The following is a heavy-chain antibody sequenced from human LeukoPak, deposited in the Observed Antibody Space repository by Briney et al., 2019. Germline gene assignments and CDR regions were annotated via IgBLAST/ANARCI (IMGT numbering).Heavy chain of an antibody. CDR2: ISSSSSYI. CDR3: ARDHRSGYDSRWFDP. D-gene: IGHD5-12*01. V-gene: IGHV3-21*01. J-gene: IGHJ5*02. CDR1: GFTFSSYS. Sequence: GGSLRLCCAASGFTFSSYSMNWVRQATGKGLEWVSSISSSSSYIYYADSVKGRFTISGDNAKNSLYLQMNSLRAEDTAVYYCARDHRSGYDSRWFDPWGQGTLVTVSS.